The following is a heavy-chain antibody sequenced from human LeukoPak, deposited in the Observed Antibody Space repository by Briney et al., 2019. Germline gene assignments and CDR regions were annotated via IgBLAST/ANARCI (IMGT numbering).Heavy chain of an antibody. CDR3: ARNLDSSGYFFPPTFGFDP. CDR2: IYYSGST. CDR1: GGSISSSSYY. D-gene: IGHD3-22*01. Sequence: SETLSLTCTVSGGSISSSSYYWGWIRQPPGKGLEWIGSIYYSGSTYYNPSLKSRVTISVDTSKNQFSLKLSSVTAADTAVYYCARNLDSSGYFFPPTFGFDPLGQGTLVTVSS. V-gene: IGHV4-39*01. J-gene: IGHJ5*02.